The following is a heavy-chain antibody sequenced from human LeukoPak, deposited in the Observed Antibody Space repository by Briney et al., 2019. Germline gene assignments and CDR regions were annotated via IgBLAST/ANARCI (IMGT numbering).Heavy chain of an antibody. J-gene: IGHJ6*02. V-gene: IGHV3-30-3*01. CDR2: ISYDGSNK. CDR3: ARDWDTIFGVVMSSYYGMDV. Sequence: GGSLRLSCTISGFTFSAYDLYWVRQAPGKGLEWVAVISYDGSNKYYADSVKGRFTISRDNSKNTLYLQMNSLRAEDTAVYYCARDWDTIFGVVMSSYYGMDVWGQGTTVTVSS. CDR1: GFTFSAYD. D-gene: IGHD3-3*01.